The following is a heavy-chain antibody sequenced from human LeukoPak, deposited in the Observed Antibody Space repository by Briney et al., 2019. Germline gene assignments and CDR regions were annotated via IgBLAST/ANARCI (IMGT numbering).Heavy chain of an antibody. J-gene: IGHJ5*02. CDR1: RGSLSSYY. D-gene: IGHD6-19*01. V-gene: IGHV4-59*01. CDR3: VRDIAGWAVAGRPCFAP. Sequence: SETLSLTCTVSRGSLSSYYWSWIRQPPGKGLEWIGYIYYSGSTNYNPSLTSRVTISVDTSKNQFSLKLSSLTAADTGGYYRVRDIAGWAVAGRPCFAPWGQGTLVTVSS. CDR2: IYYSGST.